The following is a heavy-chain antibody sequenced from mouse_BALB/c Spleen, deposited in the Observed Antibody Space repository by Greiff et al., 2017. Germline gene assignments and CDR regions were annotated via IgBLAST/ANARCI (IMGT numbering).Heavy chain of an antibody. V-gene: IGHV1-87*01. CDR2: IYPGDGDT. CDR1: GYTFTSYW. CDR3: ARGRDYDYDVDY. Sequence: QVQLQQSGAELARPGASVKLSCKASGYTFTSYWMQWVKQRPGQGLEWIGAIYPGDGDTRYTQKFKGKATLTADKSSITAYMQLSSLASEDSAVYYSARGRDYDYDVDYWGQGTLVTVSA. D-gene: IGHD2-4*01. J-gene: IGHJ3*01.